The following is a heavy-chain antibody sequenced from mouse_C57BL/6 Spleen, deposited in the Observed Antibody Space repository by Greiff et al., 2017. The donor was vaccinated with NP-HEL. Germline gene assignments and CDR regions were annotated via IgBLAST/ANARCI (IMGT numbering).Heavy chain of an antibody. Sequence: EVNVVESGGDLVKPGGSLKLSCAASGFTFSSYGMSWVRQTPDKRLEWVATISSGGSYTYYPDSVKGRFTISRDNAKNTLYLQMSSLKSEDTAMYYCARHPITTVVAYYAMDYWGQGTSVTVSS. CDR1: GFTFSSYG. CDR2: ISSGGSYT. D-gene: IGHD1-1*01. J-gene: IGHJ4*01. V-gene: IGHV5-6*01. CDR3: ARHPITTVVAYYAMDY.